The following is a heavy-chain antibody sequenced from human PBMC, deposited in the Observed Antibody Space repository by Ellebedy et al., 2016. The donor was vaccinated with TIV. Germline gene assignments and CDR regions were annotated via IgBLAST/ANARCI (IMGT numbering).Heavy chain of an antibody. CDR1: GYTFTGYY. Sequence: ASVKVSCKASGYTFTGYYMHWVRQAPGQGLEWMGWINPNSGGTKYAQKFQGRVTMTRDTSISTAYMKLSRLRSDDTAVYYCARDPCSTTNCPWSDPWGQGILVTVSS. CDR2: INPNSGGT. J-gene: IGHJ5*02. D-gene: IGHD2-2*01. V-gene: IGHV1-2*02. CDR3: ARDPCSTTNCPWSDP.